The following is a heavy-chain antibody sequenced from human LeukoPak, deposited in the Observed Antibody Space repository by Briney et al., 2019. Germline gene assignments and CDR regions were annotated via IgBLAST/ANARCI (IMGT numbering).Heavy chain of an antibody. CDR1: GGSISSGSYY. V-gene: IGHV4-61*02. D-gene: IGHD2-15*01. CDR2: IYTSGST. Sequence: TSETLTLTCTVSGGSISSGSYYWSWIPQPAGKGLEWFVRIYTSGSTNYNPSLKSRVTISVETSKNQFSLTLSSVPAADTAVYYCARDPGAAFNWFDPWGQGTLVTVSS. CDR3: ARDPGAAFNWFDP. J-gene: IGHJ5*02.